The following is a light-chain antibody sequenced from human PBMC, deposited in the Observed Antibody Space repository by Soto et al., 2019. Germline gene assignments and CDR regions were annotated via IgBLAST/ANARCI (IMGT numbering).Light chain of an antibody. CDR3: QQYFSWPRGT. CDR1: QNIINN. V-gene: IGKV3-15*01. Sequence: VFTQSPGTLSGSPGERATLSCRASQNIINNLAWYQQKPGQAPRLLIFFASTRVTGIPARFSGSGSGTEFTLTINSLQSEDFAVYYCQQYFSWPRGTFGQGTKVDIK. J-gene: IGKJ1*01. CDR2: FAS.